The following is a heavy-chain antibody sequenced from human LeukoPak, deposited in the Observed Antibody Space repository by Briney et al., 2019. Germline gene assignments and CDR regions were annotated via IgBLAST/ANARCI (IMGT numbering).Heavy chain of an antibody. CDR1: GFSLSTSGMC. V-gene: IGHV2-70*01. D-gene: IGHD4-17*01. CDR3: ARMKYYGASYSEFDY. CDR2: IDWDDDK. Sequence: SGPTLVNPPQTLTLTCTFSGFSLSTSGMCVSWIRQPPGKALEWLALIDWDDDKYYSTSLKTRLTISKDTSKNQVVLTMTNMDPVDTATYYCARMKYYGASYSEFDYWGQGTLVTVSS. J-gene: IGHJ4*02.